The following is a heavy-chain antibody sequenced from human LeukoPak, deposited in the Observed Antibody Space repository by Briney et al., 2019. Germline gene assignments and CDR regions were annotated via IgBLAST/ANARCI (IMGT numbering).Heavy chain of an antibody. J-gene: IGHJ4*02. CDR2: ITSSGNTI. CDR1: GFTFSSYE. Sequence: SGGSLRLSCAASGFTFSSYEMNWVRQAPGKGLEWVSYITSSGNTIYYADSVKGRFTISRDNAKNSLYLQMNSLRAEDTAVYYRARLTTMTTTGGPFDYWGQGTLVTVSS. D-gene: IGHD4-17*01. V-gene: IGHV3-48*03. CDR3: ARLTTMTTTGGPFDY.